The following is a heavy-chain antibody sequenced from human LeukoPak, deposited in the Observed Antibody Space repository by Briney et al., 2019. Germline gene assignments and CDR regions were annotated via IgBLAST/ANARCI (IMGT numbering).Heavy chain of an antibody. J-gene: IGHJ3*02. D-gene: IGHD3-10*01. V-gene: IGHV3-23*01. CDR2: ISGSGGST. CDR3: AKDHYVSGRYDAFDI. Sequence: GGSLRLSCAASGFTFSTYAMSWVRQAPGKGLEWVSGISGSGGSTDYADSVKGRFSISRDNSKNTLYLQMNSLRAEDTAVYYCAKDHYVSGRYDAFDIWGQGTMVTVSS. CDR1: GFTFSTYA.